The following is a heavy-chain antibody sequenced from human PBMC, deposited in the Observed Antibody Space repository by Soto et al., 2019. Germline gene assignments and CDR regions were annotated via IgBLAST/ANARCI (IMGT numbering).Heavy chain of an antibody. CDR2: ISLGGTT. Sequence: PSETLSLTCAVSGAPISSLTYYWVWIRQPPGKGLEWIGTISLGGTTYYSPSLKSRLTASLDTSSNQVSLILSSVTVTDTAVYFCVKQAVGSMSSEWGPGTLVTVSS. D-gene: IGHD6-6*01. CDR1: GAPISSLTYY. CDR3: VKQAVGSMSSE. J-gene: IGHJ4*02. V-gene: IGHV4-39*01.